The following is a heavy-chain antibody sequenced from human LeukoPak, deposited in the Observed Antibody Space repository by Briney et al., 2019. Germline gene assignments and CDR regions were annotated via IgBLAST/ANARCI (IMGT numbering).Heavy chain of an antibody. CDR2: ISYDGSNK. V-gene: IGHV3-30-3*01. D-gene: IGHD6-19*01. Sequence: GGSLRLSCAASGFTFSSYAMHWVRQAPGKGLEWVAVISYDGSNKYYADSVKGRFTISRDNSKNTLYLQMNSLRAEDTAVYYCASLVIAVAGTSDYWGQGTLVTVSS. J-gene: IGHJ4*02. CDR3: ASLVIAVAGTSDY. CDR1: GFTFSSYA.